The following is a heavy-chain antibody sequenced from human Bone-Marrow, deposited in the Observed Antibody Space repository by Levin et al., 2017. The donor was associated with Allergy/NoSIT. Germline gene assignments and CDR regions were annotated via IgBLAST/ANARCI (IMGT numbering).Heavy chain of an antibody. V-gene: IGHV3-48*01. Sequence: PGGSLRLSCAASGFTFSSYSMKWVRQAPGKGLEWVAYITSSSGTIYYADSVKGRFTISRDNAKNSLFLQMDSLRVEDTAVYYCVRGWNNWSDGSGGVYWGQGTLVTVSS. CDR3: VRGWNNWSDGSGGVY. CDR1: GFTFSSYS. D-gene: IGHD1-1*01. CDR2: ITSSSGTI. J-gene: IGHJ4*02.